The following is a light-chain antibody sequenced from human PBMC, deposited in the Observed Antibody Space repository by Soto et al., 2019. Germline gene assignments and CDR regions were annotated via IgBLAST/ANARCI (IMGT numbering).Light chain of an antibody. J-gene: IGKJ4*01. CDR2: ATS. V-gene: IGKV1-39*02. CDR3: QQYNNWPLT. Sequence: DIQRTQYPSLLSASGGGRVSIACRASETVGHFLNWYQQKPGKAPRLLIYATSSMQSGVPSRISGSASGTEFTLTISSLQSEDFAIYYCQQYNNWPLTFGGGTKVDIK. CDR1: ETVGHF.